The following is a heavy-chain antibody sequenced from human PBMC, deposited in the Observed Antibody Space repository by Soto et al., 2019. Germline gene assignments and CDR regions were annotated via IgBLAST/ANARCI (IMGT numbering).Heavy chain of an antibody. J-gene: IGHJ4*02. V-gene: IGHV4-4*07. CDR3: VRVGVGIGNHFDS. D-gene: IGHD1-26*01. Sequence: ETLSLTCTVSGGSINTFYWSWVRQPAGKGLEWIGRIFSSGSTSFNPSLESRVAMSVDTSKNQFSLNLKSITAADTAVYYCVRVGVGIGNHFDSWGRGTLVTVSS. CDR1: GGSINTFY. CDR2: IFSSGST.